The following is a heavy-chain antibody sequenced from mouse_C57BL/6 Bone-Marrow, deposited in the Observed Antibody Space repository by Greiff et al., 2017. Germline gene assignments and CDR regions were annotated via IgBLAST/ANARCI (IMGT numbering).Heavy chain of an antibody. CDR3: ARPYYYGSSYWYFDV. J-gene: IGHJ1*03. D-gene: IGHD1-1*01. Sequence: QVQLQQSGAELVKPGASVKISCKASGYAFSSYWMNWVKQRPGKGLEWIGQIYPGDGDTNYNGKFKGKATLTADKSSSTAYMQLSSLTSEDSAVSFCARPYYYGSSYWYFDVWGTGTTVTVSS. V-gene: IGHV1-80*01. CDR1: GYAFSSYW. CDR2: IYPGDGDT.